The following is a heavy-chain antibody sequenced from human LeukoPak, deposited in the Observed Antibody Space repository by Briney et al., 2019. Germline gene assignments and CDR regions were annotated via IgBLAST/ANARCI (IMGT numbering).Heavy chain of an antibody. CDR1: GFTFSSYA. V-gene: IGHV3-30-3*01. D-gene: IGHD3-3*01. J-gene: IGHJ4*02. Sequence: GGSLRLSCAASGFTFSSYAMHWVRQAPGKGLEWVAVLSYDASNKYYADSVKGRFTISRDNSKNTLYLQMNSLRTEDTAVYYCARLRFSRGFDYWGQGTLVTVSS. CDR3: ARLRFSRGFDY. CDR2: LSYDASNK.